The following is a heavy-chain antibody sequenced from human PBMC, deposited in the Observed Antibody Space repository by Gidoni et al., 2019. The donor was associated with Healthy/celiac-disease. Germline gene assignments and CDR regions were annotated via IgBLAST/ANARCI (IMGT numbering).Heavy chain of an antibody. J-gene: IGHJ4*02. Sequence: QVQLQQWGAGLLKPSETLSLTCAVYGGSFSGYYWSWIRQPPGKGLEWIGEINHSGSTNYNPSLKSRVTISVDTSKNQFSLKLSSVTAADTAVYYCARVGSLCSSTSCYTDLGYWGQGTLVTVSS. CDR1: GGSFSGYY. V-gene: IGHV4-34*01. CDR2: INHSGST. D-gene: IGHD2-2*02. CDR3: ARVGSLCSSTSCYTDLGY.